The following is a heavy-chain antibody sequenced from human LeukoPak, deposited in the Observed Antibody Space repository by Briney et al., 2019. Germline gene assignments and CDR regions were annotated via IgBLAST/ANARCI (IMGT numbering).Heavy chain of an antibody. J-gene: IGHJ3*02. CDR3: ARRHPYDSSGYFQDDAFGI. V-gene: IGHV4-59*08. CDR2: IYYSGST. D-gene: IGHD3-22*01. CDR1: GASISSYY. Sequence: PSETLSLTCTVSGASISSYYWSWIRQPPGKGLEWIGYIYYSGSTNYNPSLKSRVTISVDTSKNQFSLRLSSVTAADTAVYYCARRHPYDSSGYFQDDAFGIWGQGTMVTVSS.